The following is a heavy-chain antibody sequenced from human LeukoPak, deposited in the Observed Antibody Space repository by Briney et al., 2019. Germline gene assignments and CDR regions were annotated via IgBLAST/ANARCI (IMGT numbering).Heavy chain of an antibody. Sequence: GGSLRLSCSASGFTFSYYAIHWVRQAPGKGLEWVALIWSDGCNKYYADSVKGRITISRDNSKNTVYLQMNSLRAEDTAVYYCARELFSSGSCPDGWGQGTLVTVSS. CDR2: IWSDGCNK. D-gene: IGHD3-10*01. CDR3: ARELFSSGSCPDG. CDR1: GFTFSYYA. V-gene: IGHV3-33*01. J-gene: IGHJ4*02.